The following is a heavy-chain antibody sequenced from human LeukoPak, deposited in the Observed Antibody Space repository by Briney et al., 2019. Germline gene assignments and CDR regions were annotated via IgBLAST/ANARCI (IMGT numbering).Heavy chain of an antibody. CDR2: IRSKAYGGTT. D-gene: IGHD1/OR15-1a*01. Sequence: GRSLRLSCTASGFTFGDYAMSWFRQAPGKGLEWVGFIRSKAYGGTTEYAASVKGRFTISRDDSKSIAYLQMNSLKTEDTAVYYCTRDRAPNSISDAFDIWGQGTMVTVSS. V-gene: IGHV3-49*03. CDR1: GFTFGDYA. J-gene: IGHJ3*02. CDR3: TRDRAPNSISDAFDI.